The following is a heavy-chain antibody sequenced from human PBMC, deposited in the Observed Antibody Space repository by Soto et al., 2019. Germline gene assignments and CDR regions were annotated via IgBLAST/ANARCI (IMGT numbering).Heavy chain of an antibody. Sequence: PSETLSLTCAVYGGSFSGYYWSWIRQPPGKGLEWIGEINHSGSTNYNPSRKSRVTISVDPSKNQFSLKLSSVTAADTAVYYCARSSYYYDSSGYYGYYFDYWGQGTLVTVSS. V-gene: IGHV4-34*01. CDR3: ARSSYYYDSSGYYGYYFDY. CDR1: GGSFSGYY. D-gene: IGHD3-22*01. J-gene: IGHJ4*02. CDR2: INHSGST.